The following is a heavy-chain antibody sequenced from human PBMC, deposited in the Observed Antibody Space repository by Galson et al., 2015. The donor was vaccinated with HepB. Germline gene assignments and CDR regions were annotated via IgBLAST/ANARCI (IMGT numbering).Heavy chain of an antibody. CDR1: GFTFSSYA. J-gene: IGHJ5*02. CDR3: ARDYGSSWGLRGGNWFDP. D-gene: IGHD6-13*01. V-gene: IGHV3-30*04. Sequence: SLRLSCAASGFTFSSYAMHWVRQAPGKGLEWVAVISYDGSNKYYADSVKGRFTISRDNSKNTLYLQMNSLRAEDTAVYYCARDYGSSWGLRGGNWFDPWGQGTLVTVSS. CDR2: ISYDGSNK.